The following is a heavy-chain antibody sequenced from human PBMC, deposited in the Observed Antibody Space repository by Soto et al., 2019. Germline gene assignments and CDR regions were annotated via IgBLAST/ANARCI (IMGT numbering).Heavy chain of an antibody. CDR2: IVVGGGNT. CDR3: ARALRGLWFGARGNLDY. Sequence: ASVKVSCKASGFTFTSSAVQWVRQARGQRLEWIGWIVVGGGNTNYAQKFQERVTMTRDTSTSTVYMELSSLRSDDTAVYYCARALRGLWFGARGNLDYWGQGTLVTVSS. D-gene: IGHD3-10*01. V-gene: IGHV1-58*01. CDR1: GFTFTSSA. J-gene: IGHJ4*02.